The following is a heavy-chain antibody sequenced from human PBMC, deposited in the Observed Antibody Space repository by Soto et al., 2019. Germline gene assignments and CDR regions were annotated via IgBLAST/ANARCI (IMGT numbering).Heavy chain of an antibody. D-gene: IGHD2-2*01. Sequence: SETLSLTCTVSGGFINSGGYYWAWIRQHPGEGLEWIGYIYHTGSTYYNPSLKSRVTISVDTSENQFSLRLSSVTAADTAIYYCARERCSTGCPMDVWGQGATVTVSS. CDR1: GGFINSGGYY. V-gene: IGHV4-31*03. J-gene: IGHJ6*02. CDR2: IYHTGST. CDR3: ARERCSTGCPMDV.